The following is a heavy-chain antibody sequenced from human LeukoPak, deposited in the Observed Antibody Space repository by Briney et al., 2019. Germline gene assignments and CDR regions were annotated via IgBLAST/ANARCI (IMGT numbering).Heavy chain of an antibody. Sequence: GGSLRLSCAASGFTVSSNYMSWVRQAPGKGLEWVSVIYSGGSTYYADSVKGRFTISRDNSKNTLYLQMNSLRAEDTAVYYCAKDREVAARPLTLDYWGQGTLVTVSS. CDR2: IYSGGST. D-gene: IGHD6-6*01. V-gene: IGHV3-53*01. CDR1: GFTVSSNY. CDR3: AKDREVAARPLTLDY. J-gene: IGHJ4*02.